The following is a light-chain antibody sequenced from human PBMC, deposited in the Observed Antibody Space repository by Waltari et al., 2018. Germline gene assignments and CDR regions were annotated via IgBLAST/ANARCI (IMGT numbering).Light chain of an antibody. CDR3: SSYTRSSTLYV. CDR2: EVS. CDR1: SSDVGGYNY. Sequence: QSALTQPASVSGSPGQSITIACTGTSSDVGGYNYVSWYQQHPGKAPKLMIYEVSNRPSWSSNRFSGSMSGNTASLTISGLQSEDEADYYCSSYTRSSTLYVFGIGTKVTVL. J-gene: IGLJ1*01. V-gene: IGLV2-14*01.